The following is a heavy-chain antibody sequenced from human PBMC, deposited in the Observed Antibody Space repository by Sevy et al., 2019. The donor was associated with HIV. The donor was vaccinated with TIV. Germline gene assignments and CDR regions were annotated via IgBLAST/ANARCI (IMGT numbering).Heavy chain of an antibody. Sequence: GGSLRLSCAASGFTLSDYYMSWIRQAPGKGLEWVSYISGNDDTKYYADSVKGRFTISRDNAKNPVYLQMNSLRAEDTAVYYCARDHVKDGDLGDYYYFAMDVWGQGTTVTVSS. J-gene: IGHJ6*02. V-gene: IGHV3-11*01. CDR2: ISGNDDTK. CDR1: GFTLSDYY. D-gene: IGHD4-17*01. CDR3: ARDHVKDGDLGDYYYFAMDV.